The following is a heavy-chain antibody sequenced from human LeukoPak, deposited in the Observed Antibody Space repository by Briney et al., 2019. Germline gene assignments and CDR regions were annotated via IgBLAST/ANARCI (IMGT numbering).Heavy chain of an antibody. CDR1: GGSISIYY. Sequence: SETPSLTCTVSGGSISIYYWNWIRQPPGKGLEWIGYIYNSGSTIYNPSLKSRVTMSVDTSKNQFSLKLRSVTAADTAVYYCARSYSGTNHPFDFWGQGTLVTVSS. J-gene: IGHJ4*02. CDR3: ARSYSGTNHPFDF. D-gene: IGHD5-12*01. CDR2: IYNSGST. V-gene: IGHV4-59*01.